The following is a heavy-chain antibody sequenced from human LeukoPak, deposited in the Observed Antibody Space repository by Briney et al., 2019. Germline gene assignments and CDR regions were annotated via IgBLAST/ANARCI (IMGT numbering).Heavy chain of an antibody. D-gene: IGHD3-22*01. J-gene: IGHJ4*02. V-gene: IGHV4-4*07. CDR1: GGSISSYY. CDR3: ARDLNYYNSSGYYATFFDS. CDR2: IYTSGST. Sequence: SETLSLTCTVSGGSISSYYWSWTRQPAGKGLEWIGRIYTSGSTNYNPSLKSRVTMSVDTSKNQFSLKLSSVTAAATAVYYCARDLNYYNSSGYYATFFDSWAKEPLVTVS.